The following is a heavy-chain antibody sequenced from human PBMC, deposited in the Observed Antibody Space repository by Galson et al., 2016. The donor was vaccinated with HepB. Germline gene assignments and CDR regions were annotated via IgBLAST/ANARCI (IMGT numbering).Heavy chain of an antibody. V-gene: IGHV3-53*01. Sequence: SLRLSCAAYEFTASSNYLNWIRQAPGKGLEWVSAIYSGGSTHYADSVKGRFTISRDNSKNTVYLEMKSLRAEDTAVYYCARALSGWDVWGKGTTVTVSS. CDR3: ARALSGWDV. CDR1: EFTASSNY. D-gene: IGHD6-19*01. CDR2: IYSGGST. J-gene: IGHJ6*04.